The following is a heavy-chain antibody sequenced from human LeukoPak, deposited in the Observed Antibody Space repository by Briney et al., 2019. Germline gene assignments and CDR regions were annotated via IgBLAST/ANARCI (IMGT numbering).Heavy chain of an antibody. CDR2: IYYSGST. J-gene: IGHJ4*02. Sequence: SETLSLTCTVSGGSVSSGSCYWSWIRQPPGKGLEWIGYIYYSGSTNYNPSLKSRVTISVDTSKNQFSLKLSSVTAADTAVYYCASWYYDFWSGYKNFDYWGQGTLVTVSS. CDR3: ASWYYDFWSGYKNFDY. CDR1: GGSVSSGSCY. V-gene: IGHV4-61*01. D-gene: IGHD3-3*01.